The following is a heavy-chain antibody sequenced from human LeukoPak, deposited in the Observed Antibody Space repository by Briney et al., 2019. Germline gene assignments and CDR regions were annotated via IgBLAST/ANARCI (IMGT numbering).Heavy chain of an antibody. Sequence: SETLSLTCTVSGGSISGYYWSWIRQPPGKGLECIGYIYYSRSTNYNPSLKSRVTISVDTSRNQFSLKLTSVTAADTAVYYCAKVSDRDSSGYYWGFEYWGQGTLVTVSS. CDR1: GGSISGYY. CDR3: AKVSDRDSSGYYWGFEY. J-gene: IGHJ4*02. CDR2: IYYSRST. V-gene: IGHV4-59*08. D-gene: IGHD3-22*01.